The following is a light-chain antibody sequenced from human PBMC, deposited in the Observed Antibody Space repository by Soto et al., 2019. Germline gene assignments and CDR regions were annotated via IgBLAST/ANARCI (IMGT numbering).Light chain of an antibody. CDR1: QSISNS. J-gene: IGKJ4*01. CDR2: KAS. V-gene: IGKV1-5*03. CDR3: RQYFSYPVT. Sequence: DIQMTQSPSTLSASVGDRVTITCRASQSISNSLAWYQQKPGKAPNLLIYKASSLESGLPSRFSGSGSGTAFTLPISSLQPDDVATYYCRQYFSYPVTFGGGSKVEMK.